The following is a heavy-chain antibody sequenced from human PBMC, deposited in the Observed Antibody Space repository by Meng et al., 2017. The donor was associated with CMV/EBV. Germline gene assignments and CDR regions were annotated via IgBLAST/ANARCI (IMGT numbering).Heavy chain of an antibody. CDR1: GFTFDDSA. CDR3: AKESYCSSTSCEGYYYYYGMDV. Sequence: LTGAASGFTFDDSAMHWVRQAPGKGLEWVSDISWNSGSIGYADSVKGRFTISRDNAKNSLYLQMNSLRAEDTALYYCAKESYCSSTSCEGYYYYYGMDVWGQGTTVTVSS. D-gene: IGHD2-2*01. CDR2: ISWNSGSI. J-gene: IGHJ6*02. V-gene: IGHV3-9*01.